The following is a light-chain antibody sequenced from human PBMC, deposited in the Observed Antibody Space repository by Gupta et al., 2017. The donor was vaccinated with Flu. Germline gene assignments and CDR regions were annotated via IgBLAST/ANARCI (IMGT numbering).Light chain of an antibody. CDR2: KTN. Sequence: QTVVTQEPSFSVSPGGTVTLTCGLSSASVSTTYYPSWYQQTPGQAPRPLIYKTNIRSSGVPDRFSGSIRGNKAALTITGSQADDESDYYCARYRSYGIWVFGGGTRLTVL. CDR3: ARYRSYGIWV. J-gene: IGLJ3*02. CDR1: SASVSTTYY. V-gene: IGLV8-61*01.